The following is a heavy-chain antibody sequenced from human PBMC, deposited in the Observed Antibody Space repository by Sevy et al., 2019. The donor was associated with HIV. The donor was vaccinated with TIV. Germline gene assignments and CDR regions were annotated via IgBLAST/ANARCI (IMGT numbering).Heavy chain of an antibody. CDR3: ARDLPPSATTVPHFDY. J-gene: IGHJ4*02. CDR2: ISNSGSNI. D-gene: IGHD4-17*01. Sequence: GGSLRLSCTASGFTFSSYEMNWVRKAPGKGLEWVSYISNSGSNIHYSDSVKGRFTSSRDNAKNSLYLQMNSLRAEDAADYYCARDLPPSATTVPHFDYWGRRTLVTVSS. CDR1: GFTFSSYE. V-gene: IGHV3-48*03.